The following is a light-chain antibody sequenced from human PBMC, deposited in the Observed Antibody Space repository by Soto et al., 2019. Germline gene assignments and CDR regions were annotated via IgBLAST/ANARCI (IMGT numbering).Light chain of an antibody. V-gene: IGKV3-15*01. J-gene: IGKJ5*01. CDR3: QQYHQWPIT. Sequence: EIVMTQSPPTLSVSPGEGATLSCRASQSVSINLAWYQQSPGQAPRLLIYRASTRVTGIPARFSGSGSETDFTLTISSLQSEDSAVYYCQQYHQWPITFGQGTRLDIK. CDR2: RAS. CDR1: QSVSIN.